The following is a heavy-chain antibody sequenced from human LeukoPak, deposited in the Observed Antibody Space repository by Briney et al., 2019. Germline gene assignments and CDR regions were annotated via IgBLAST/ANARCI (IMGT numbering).Heavy chain of an antibody. Sequence: PGGSLRLSCAASGFTFSNYAMSWVRQAPGKGLEWAAAISSSGDSTYYADSVKGRFTISRDNSKNTLYLQMNSLRAEDTAVYYCGKDRGDGGSFDYGGQEPRVPVPS. V-gene: IGHV3-23*01. D-gene: IGHD3-10*01. CDR1: GFTFSNYA. CDR2: ISSSGDST. J-gene: IGHJ4*02. CDR3: GKDRGDGGSFDY.